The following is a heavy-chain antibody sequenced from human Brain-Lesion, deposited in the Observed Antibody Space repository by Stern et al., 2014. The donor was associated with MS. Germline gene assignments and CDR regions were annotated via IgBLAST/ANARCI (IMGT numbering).Heavy chain of an antibody. CDR1: GGSVSSTSYA. Sequence: QVQLQQSGPGLVKPSETLSLTCTVAGGSVSSTSYAWAWIRQPPGKGLEWIGTIYYSGNTYYSPSLKSRLTISLAPSKNQFSLQLRSVTAADTAVYYCAGEEDIRYCSGGSCTGNWFDPWGQGTLVTVSS. CDR3: AGEEDIRYCSGGSCTGNWFDP. D-gene: IGHD2-15*01. V-gene: IGHV4-39*01. J-gene: IGHJ5*02. CDR2: IYYSGNT.